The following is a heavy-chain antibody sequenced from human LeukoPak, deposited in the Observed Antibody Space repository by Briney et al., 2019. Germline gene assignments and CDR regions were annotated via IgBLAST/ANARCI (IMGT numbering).Heavy chain of an antibody. CDR1: GITFSSSS. V-gene: IGHV3-74*01. Sequence: PGGSLRLSCAASGITFSSSSMHWVRQAPGKGLVWVSRITSDESITSYADSVKGRFTISRDNAKNTLFLQMNRLRAEDTAVYYCARGYYGMDVWGQGTTVTISS. CDR2: ITSDESIT. CDR3: ARGYYGMDV. J-gene: IGHJ6*02.